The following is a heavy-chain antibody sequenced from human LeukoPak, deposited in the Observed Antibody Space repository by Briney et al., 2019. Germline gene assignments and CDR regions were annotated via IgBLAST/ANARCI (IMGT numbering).Heavy chain of an antibody. CDR3: AQISVDTSRGRWSDFDS. CDR1: GFTFSSYS. CDR2: ISSSNSYI. V-gene: IGHV3-21*04. D-gene: IGHD5-18*01. J-gene: IGHJ4*02. Sequence: PGGSLRLSCAASGFTFSSYSMNWVRQAPGKGLEWVSSISSSNSYIYYADSLKGRFTISRDSAKNSLYLQMNSLRADDTAVYYCAQISVDTSRGRWSDFDSWGQGILVTVSS.